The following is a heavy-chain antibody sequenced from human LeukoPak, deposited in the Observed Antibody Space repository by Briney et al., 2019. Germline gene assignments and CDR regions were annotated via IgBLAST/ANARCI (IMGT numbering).Heavy chain of an antibody. CDR1: GFTVSSNY. J-gene: IGHJ4*02. CDR3: ARSSDIVVVPADY. V-gene: IGHV3-66*01. D-gene: IGHD2-2*01. Sequence: GGSLRLACAASGFTVSSNYMSWVRQVPGKGLEWVSVIYSGGSTYYADSVKGRFTISRDNSKNTVYLQMNSLRAEDTAVYYCARSSDIVVVPADYWGQGTLVTVSS. CDR2: IYSGGST.